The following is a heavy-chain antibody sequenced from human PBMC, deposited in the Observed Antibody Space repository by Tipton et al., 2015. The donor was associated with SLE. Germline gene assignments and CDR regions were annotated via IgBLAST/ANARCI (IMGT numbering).Heavy chain of an antibody. V-gene: IGHV3-30-3*01. CDR2: ISYDGSNK. D-gene: IGHD2-15*01. J-gene: IGHJ6*02. CDR1: GFTFSSYA. CDR3: ARDRRIVVVDLSMDV. Sequence: RSLRLSCAASGFTFSSYAMHWVRQAPGKGLEWVAVISYDGSNKYYADSVKGRFTISRDNAKNSLYLQMNSLRAEDTAVYYCARDRRIVVVDLSMDVWGQGTTVTVSS.